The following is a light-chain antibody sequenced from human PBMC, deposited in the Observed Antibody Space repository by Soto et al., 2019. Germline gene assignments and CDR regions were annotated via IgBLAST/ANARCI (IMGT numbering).Light chain of an antibody. J-gene: IGKJ1*01. V-gene: IGKV1-27*01. CDR3: QKYDSAPWT. CDR2: GGS. CDR1: QGISKY. Sequence: DIQMTQSPASLSASVGDRVTITCRASQGISKYLAWHQQKPGKVPRLLISGGSTLQSGVPSRFSGSGSGTDFTLTISSLQPEDVATYYCQKYDSAPWTFGQGTKVEI.